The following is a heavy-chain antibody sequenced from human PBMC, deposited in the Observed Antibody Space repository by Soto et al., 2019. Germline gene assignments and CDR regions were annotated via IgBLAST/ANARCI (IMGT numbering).Heavy chain of an antibody. V-gene: IGHV4-59*08. CDR2: VYYTGIA. CDR3: ARRIVSTETFDY. Sequence: WKTLSLTNTVYRGYLNSTYWSWIRQPPGKGLEWIGFVYYTGIARYNPSLKSRVTISVDTSKNQFSLKLTSVTAADTAIYYCARRIVSTETFDYWGQG. J-gene: IGHJ4*02. CDR1: RGYLNSTY. D-gene: IGHD5-12*01.